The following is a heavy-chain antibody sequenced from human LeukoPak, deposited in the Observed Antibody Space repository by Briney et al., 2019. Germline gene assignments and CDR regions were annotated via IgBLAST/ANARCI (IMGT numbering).Heavy chain of an antibody. D-gene: IGHD1-26*01. V-gene: IGHV3-23*01. Sequence: GGSLRLSCAASGLTFSNYAMSWFRQAPGKGLEWVSGITSGFTPLYADSVKGRFTISRDNSKSTFHLQMNSLRAEDTAVYYCAKDYSDSRVGDVFLGYWGQGTLVTVSS. CDR1: GLTFSNYA. J-gene: IGHJ4*02. CDR2: ITSGFTP. CDR3: AKDYSDSRVGDVFLGY.